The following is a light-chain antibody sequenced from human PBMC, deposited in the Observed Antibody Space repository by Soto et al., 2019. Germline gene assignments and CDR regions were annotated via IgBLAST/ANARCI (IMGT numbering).Light chain of an antibody. V-gene: IGLV2-14*01. CDR3: SSFTSTRTRL. CDR1: SSDIGSYDY. CDR2: EVT. J-gene: IGLJ1*01. Sequence: QSALAQPASVSGSPGQSITISCTGTSSDIGSYDYVSWYQQHPGKAPNLIIYEVTDRPSGVSNRFSGSKSGNTASLTISGLQAEDEADYYCSSFTSTRTRLFGSGTKAPS.